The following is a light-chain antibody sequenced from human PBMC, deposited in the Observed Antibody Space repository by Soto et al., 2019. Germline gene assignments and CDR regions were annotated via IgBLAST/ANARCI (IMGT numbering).Light chain of an antibody. CDR2: DAS. J-gene: IGKJ4*01. CDR3: QQRSDWPPLT. Sequence: IVLTQSPATLSLSPGDTATLSCAASQSVNSFLAWYQQKPGQAPRLLIYDASNRATGIPARFRGSGSGTDFTLTISSLEPDDSAVYYCQQRSDWPPLTFGGGTKVDIK. CDR1: QSVNSF. V-gene: IGKV3-11*01.